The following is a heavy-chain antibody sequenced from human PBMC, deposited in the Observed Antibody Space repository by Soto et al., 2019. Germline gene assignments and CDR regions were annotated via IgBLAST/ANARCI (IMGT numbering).Heavy chain of an antibody. CDR1: GGTFSSYA. CDR2: IIPIFDTA. V-gene: IGHV1-69*13. D-gene: IGHD3-22*01. J-gene: IGHJ3*02. Sequence: SVKVACKASGGTFSSYAFTWARQAPGQGLEWMGGIIPIFDTAVYAQKFQGRVTITADESTSTAYMELSSLRSEDTAVYYCAIGTYYHDSSGYNGAFDIWGPGTMVTVS. CDR3: AIGTYYHDSSGYNGAFDI.